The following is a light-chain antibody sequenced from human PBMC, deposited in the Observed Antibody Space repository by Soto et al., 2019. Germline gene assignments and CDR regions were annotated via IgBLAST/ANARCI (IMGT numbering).Light chain of an antibody. V-gene: IGLV2-23*01. CDR3: CSYTGTSTDV. CDR1: SSDVGSYNL. CDR2: EGN. Sequence: QSALTQPASVSGSPGQSITISCSGTSSDVGSYNLVSWYQQHPGKVPKLMIYEGNKRPSGVSNRFSGSKSGNTASLTISGLQAEDEADYYCCSYTGTSTDVFGTGTKLTVL. J-gene: IGLJ1*01.